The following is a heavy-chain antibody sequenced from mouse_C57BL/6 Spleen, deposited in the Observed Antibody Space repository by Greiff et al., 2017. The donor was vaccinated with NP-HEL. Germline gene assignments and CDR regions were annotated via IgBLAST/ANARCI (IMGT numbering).Heavy chain of an antibody. J-gene: IGHJ4*01. CDR1: GFSFTSYG. Sequence: QVQLQQSGPGLVQPSQSLSITCTVSGFSFTSYGVHWVRQSPGKGLEWLGVIWSGGSTDYNAAFISRLSISKDNSKSQVFFKMNSLQADDTAIYYCARVPFYGSSYEGAMDYWGQGTSVTVSS. CDR2: IWSGGST. CDR3: ARVPFYGSSYEGAMDY. D-gene: IGHD1-1*01. V-gene: IGHV2-2*01.